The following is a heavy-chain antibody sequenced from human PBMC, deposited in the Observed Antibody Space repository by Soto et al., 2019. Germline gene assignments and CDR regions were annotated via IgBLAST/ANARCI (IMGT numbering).Heavy chain of an antibody. CDR3: ARPAGLVDV. V-gene: IGHV4-59*11. CDR1: GDSITKHY. CDR2: IFYTGDI. J-gene: IGHJ3*01. Sequence: SETLSLTCTVSGDSITKHYWSWIRQPPGKGLEYIGYIFYTGDINYNPSLKSRVTISIDTSKNQFSLKLASVTAADTAIYYCARPAGLVDVWGQGTMVTV.